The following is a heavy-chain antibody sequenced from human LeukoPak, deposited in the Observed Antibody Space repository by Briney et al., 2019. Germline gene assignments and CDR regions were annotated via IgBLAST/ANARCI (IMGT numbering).Heavy chain of an antibody. V-gene: IGHV3-30*04. CDR1: IFTFSSYA. CDR3: ASTRSHYYYYGMDV. Sequence: SLRLSCAASIFTFSSYAMHWVRQAPGKGLEWVAVISYDGSNKYYADSVKGRFTISRDNSKNTLYLQMNSLRAEDTAVYYCASTRSHYYYYGMDVWGKGTTVTVSS. CDR2: ISYDGSNK. J-gene: IGHJ6*04.